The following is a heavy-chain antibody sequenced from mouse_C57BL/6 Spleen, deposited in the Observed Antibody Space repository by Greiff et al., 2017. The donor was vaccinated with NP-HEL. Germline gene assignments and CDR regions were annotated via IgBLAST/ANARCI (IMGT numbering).Heavy chain of an antibody. Sequence: VQLQQPGAELVRPGTSVKLSCKASGYTFTSYWMHWVKQRPGQGLEWIGVIDPSDSYTNYNQKFKGKATLTVDTSSSTAYMQLSSLTSEDSAVYYWARATVGADACDYWGQGTTLTVSS. J-gene: IGHJ2*01. D-gene: IGHD1-1*01. V-gene: IGHV1-59*01. CDR3: ARATVGADACDY. CDR2: IDPSDSYT. CDR1: GYTFTSYW.